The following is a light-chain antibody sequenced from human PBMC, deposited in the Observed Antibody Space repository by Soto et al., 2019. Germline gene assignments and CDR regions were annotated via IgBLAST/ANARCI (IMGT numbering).Light chain of an antibody. V-gene: IGKV3-20*01. CDR1: QSVSSSY. J-gene: IGKJ5*01. CDR3: QQYGSSPIT. CDR2: GAS. Sequence: EIVLTQSPGTLSLSPGERATLSCRASQSVSSSYLAWYQQNPGQAPRLLIYGASSRATGIPDRFSGSGSGTDVTLTISRLEPEDFAVYYGQQYGSSPITFGQGTRLEIK.